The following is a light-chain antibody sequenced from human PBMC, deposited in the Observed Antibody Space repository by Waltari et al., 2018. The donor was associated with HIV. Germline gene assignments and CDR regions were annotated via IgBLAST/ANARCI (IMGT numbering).Light chain of an antibody. CDR1: SSNVGSKP. V-gene: IGLV1-47*01. Sequence: QYVLTQPPSASGTLGQRVTISCPGSSSNVGSKPASCFQQVPGTTPKLLIYRDSQRRSGIPDRVSGSKSGASASLTISGLRSEDEADYYCVAWDDSLSGYVFGTGTRVSVL. J-gene: IGLJ1*01. CDR2: RDS. CDR3: VAWDDSLSGYV.